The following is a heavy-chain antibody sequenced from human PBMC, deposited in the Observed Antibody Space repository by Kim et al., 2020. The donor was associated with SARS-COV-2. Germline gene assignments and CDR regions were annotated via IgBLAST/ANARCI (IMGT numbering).Heavy chain of an antibody. CDR2: ISYDGSNK. CDR3: ARGGYSSSWYPSFFGLSESCQH. CDR1: GFTFSNYG. V-gene: IGHV3-33*05. J-gene: IGHJ1*01. Sequence: GGSLRLSCAASGFTFSNYGMHWVRQAPGKGLEWVAVISYDGSNKYYADSVKGRFTISRDNSKNTLYLQMNSLRAEDTAVYYCARGGYSSSWYPSFFGLSESCQHWGQGTLDTVSS. D-gene: IGHD6-13*01.